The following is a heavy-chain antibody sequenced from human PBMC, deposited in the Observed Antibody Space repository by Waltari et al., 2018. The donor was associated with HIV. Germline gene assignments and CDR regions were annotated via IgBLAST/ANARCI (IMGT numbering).Heavy chain of an antibody. CDR1: GFSFTSYV. D-gene: IGHD4-4*01. Sequence: QAQLVQSGAEVKNPGASVKLSCKASGFSFTSYVVHWMRQAPGQRFEWMGWINTFNGITKLSQNFQGRVSLIRDTSATTAFMELSSLKSDDTAVYYCARYSNYEGGQDLWGQGTLVTVSS. CDR3: ARYSNYEGGQDL. J-gene: IGHJ5*02. V-gene: IGHV1-3*04. CDR2: INTFNGIT.